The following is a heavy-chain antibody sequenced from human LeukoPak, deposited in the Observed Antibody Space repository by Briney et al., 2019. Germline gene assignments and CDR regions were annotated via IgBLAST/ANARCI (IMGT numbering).Heavy chain of an antibody. Sequence: PGGSLRISCAASGFTFSDYYMSWIRQAPGKGLEWISYISGSGNSIYYADSVKGRFTISRDSANNSLYLQMNSLRVDDTAVYYYARDRRWLQFWGQGTLVIVSS. CDR3: ARDRRWLQF. CDR2: ISGSGNSI. V-gene: IGHV3-11*01. D-gene: IGHD5-24*01. CDR1: GFTFSDYY. J-gene: IGHJ4*02.